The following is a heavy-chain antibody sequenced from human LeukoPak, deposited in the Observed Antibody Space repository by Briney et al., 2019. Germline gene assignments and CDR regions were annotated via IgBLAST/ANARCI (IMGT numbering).Heavy chain of an antibody. Sequence: GGSLRLSCAASGFTFSSYSMNWVRQAPGKGLEWVSSISSSSSYIYYADSVKGRFTISRDNAKNSLYLQMNSLRAEDTAVYHCARDGSGRSDAFDIWGQGTMVTVSS. CDR1: GFTFSSYS. CDR2: ISSSSSYI. V-gene: IGHV3-21*01. CDR3: ARDGSGRSDAFDI. J-gene: IGHJ3*02.